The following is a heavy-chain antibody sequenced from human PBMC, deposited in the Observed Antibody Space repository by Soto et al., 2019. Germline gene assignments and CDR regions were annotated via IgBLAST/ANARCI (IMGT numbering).Heavy chain of an antibody. Sequence: QVQLQESGPGLVKPSGTLSLTCAVSSGSISSSNWWSWVRQPPGKGLEWIGEIYHSGSTNYNPSLRSRVAISVDKAKDQCSLKLSSVTAADTAVYYCARQVAASILVPGYYFDYWCQGTLVTVSP. CDR2: IYHSGST. CDR1: SGSISSSNW. J-gene: IGHJ4*02. V-gene: IGHV4-4*02. CDR3: ARQVAASILVPGYYFDY. D-gene: IGHD6-13*01.